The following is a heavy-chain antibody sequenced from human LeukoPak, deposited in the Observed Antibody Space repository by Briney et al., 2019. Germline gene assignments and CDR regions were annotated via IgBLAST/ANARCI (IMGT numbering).Heavy chain of an antibody. D-gene: IGHD2-2*01. CDR1: GGSISSRSYY. CDR2: IYYSGST. J-gene: IGHJ5*02. Sequence: PSETLSLTCTVSGGSISSRSYYWGWIRQPPGKGLEWIGSIYYSGSTYYNPSLKSRVTISVDTSKNQFSLKLSSVTAADTAVYYCARHQIVVVPAAMANWFDPWGQGTLVTVSS. CDR3: ARHQIVVVPAAMANWFDP. V-gene: IGHV4-39*01.